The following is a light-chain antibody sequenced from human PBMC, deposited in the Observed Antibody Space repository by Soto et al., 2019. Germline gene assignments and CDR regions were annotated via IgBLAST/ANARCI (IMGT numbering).Light chain of an antibody. CDR1: QTISNW. J-gene: IGKJ1*01. Sequence: DIQLTQSPSTLSASVGDRVTITCRASQTISNWLAWYQQRPGKAPQLLIYDASNLETGVSSRFSGSGSGTEFTLTISSLQPDDFATYYCQQYNSYSGTFGQGTKVDIK. CDR2: DAS. V-gene: IGKV1-5*01. CDR3: QQYNSYSGT.